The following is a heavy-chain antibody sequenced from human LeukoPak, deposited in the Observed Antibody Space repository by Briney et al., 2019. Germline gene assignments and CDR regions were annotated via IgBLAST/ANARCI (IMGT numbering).Heavy chain of an antibody. CDR1: GFTFSGSA. J-gene: IGHJ4*02. CDR3: TRHGSVGATMDDY. CDR2: IRSKANSYAT. V-gene: IGHV3-73*01. Sequence: PGGSLRLSCAASGFTFSGSAMHWVRQASGKGLEWVGRIRSKANSYATAYAASVKGRFTISRDDSKNTAHLQMNSLKTEDTAVYHCTRHGSVGATMDDYWGQGTLVTVSS. D-gene: IGHD1-26*01.